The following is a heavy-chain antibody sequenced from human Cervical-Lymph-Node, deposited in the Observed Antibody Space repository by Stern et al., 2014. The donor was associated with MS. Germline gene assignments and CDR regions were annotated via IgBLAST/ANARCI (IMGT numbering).Heavy chain of an antibody. J-gene: IGHJ4*02. D-gene: IGHD1-1*01. CDR3: TKPSTTGGFDF. V-gene: IGHV3-73*01. CDR2: IRSKANHYAT. CDR1: GFTFSGAA. Sequence: EVQLVESGGGLVQPGGSLKLSCAASGFTFSGAAVHWVRQASGKGLEWVGRIRSKANHYATAYAASVTGRFTISRDDSKNTAYLQMNSLKTEDTAVYYCTKPSTTGGFDFWGQGTLVTVSS.